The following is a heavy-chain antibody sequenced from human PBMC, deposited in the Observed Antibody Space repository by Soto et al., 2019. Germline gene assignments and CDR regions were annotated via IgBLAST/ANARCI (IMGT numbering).Heavy chain of an antibody. CDR3: AGKTTTTTFDVGWFDP. CDR1: GGSVSSGDYY. V-gene: IGHV4-30-4*01. J-gene: IGHJ5*02. Sequence: QVQLQESGPGLVKPSQTLSLTCTVSGGSVSSGDYYWTWIRQPPGKGLEWMGYFYYSGSTYYNTSLKSRLTISVDSSKNQFSLKLTSVTAADTAVYYCAGKTTTTTFDVGWFDPWGQGTLVTVSS. D-gene: IGHD4-17*01. CDR2: FYYSGST.